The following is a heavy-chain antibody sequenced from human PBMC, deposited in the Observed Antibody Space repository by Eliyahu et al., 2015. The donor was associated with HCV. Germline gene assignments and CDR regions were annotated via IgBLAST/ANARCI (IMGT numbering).Heavy chain of an antibody. CDR2: INSDGGST. CDR1: AFXFPSYW. CDR3: VRGGGYSSSPLDY. J-gene: IGHJ4*02. D-gene: IGHD6-19*01. V-gene: IGHV3-74*01. Sequence: EVQLVESGGGLVQPGGSLRLSCAXSAFXFPSYWMHWVRQAPGKGLVWVSRINSDGGSTNYADSVKGRFTISRDNAKNTLYLQMNSLRAEDTAVYYCVRGGGYSSSPLDYWGQGTLVTVSS.